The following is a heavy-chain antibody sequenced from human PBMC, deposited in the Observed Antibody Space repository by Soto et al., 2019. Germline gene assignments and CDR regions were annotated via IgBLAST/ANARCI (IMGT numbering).Heavy chain of an antibody. V-gene: IGHV1-8*01. Sequence: QVQLVQSGAEVKKPGASVKVSCKASGYTFTSYDINWVRQATGQGLEWMGWMNPNSGNTGYAQKVQGRVSMTRNTTMSTPYMELSSLRSEYTAVYYCARERSSGWYVDYWGQGTLVTVSS. CDR1: GYTFTSYD. CDR3: ARERSSGWYVDY. D-gene: IGHD6-19*01. CDR2: MNPNSGNT. J-gene: IGHJ4*02.